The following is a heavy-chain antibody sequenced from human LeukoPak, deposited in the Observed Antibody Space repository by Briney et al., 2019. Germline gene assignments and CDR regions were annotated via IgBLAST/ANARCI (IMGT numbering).Heavy chain of an antibody. CDR3: AGQGIAVAGPSGEAFDI. Sequence: GGSLRLSCAASGFTFDDYAMHWVRQAPGKGLEWVSGISWNSGSIGYADSVKGRFTISRDNAKNSLYLQMNSLRAEDTALYYCAGQGIAVAGPSGEAFDIWGQGTMVTVSS. V-gene: IGHV3-9*01. J-gene: IGHJ3*02. CDR1: GFTFDDYA. D-gene: IGHD6-19*01. CDR2: ISWNSGSI.